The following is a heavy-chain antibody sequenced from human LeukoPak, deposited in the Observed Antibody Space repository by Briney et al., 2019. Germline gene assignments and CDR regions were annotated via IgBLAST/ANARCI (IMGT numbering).Heavy chain of an antibody. CDR3: RSGPTDAFDI. J-gene: IGHJ3*02. CDR2: INPSGGST. V-gene: IGHV1-46*01. Sequence: ASVKVSCKASGYTFTSYYMHWVRQAPGQGLEWMGIINPSGGSTSYAQKFQGRVTMTRDTSTSTVYMELSSLGSEDTAVYYCRSGPTDAFDIWGQGTMATVSP. CDR1: GYTFTSYY.